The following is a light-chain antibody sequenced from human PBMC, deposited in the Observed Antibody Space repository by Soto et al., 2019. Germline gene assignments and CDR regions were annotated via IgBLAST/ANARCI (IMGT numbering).Light chain of an antibody. V-gene: IGLV2-14*01. CDR3: SSYTSSSTPRWV. CDR2: EVS. J-gene: IGLJ3*02. CDR1: SSDGGGYNY. Sequence: QTVVTQPASVSGSPGQSITISCTGTSSDGGGYNYVSWYQQHPGKAPKLMIYEVSNRPSGVSNRFSGSKSGNTASLTISGLQAEDEADYYCSSYTSSSTPRWVFGGGTKLTVL.